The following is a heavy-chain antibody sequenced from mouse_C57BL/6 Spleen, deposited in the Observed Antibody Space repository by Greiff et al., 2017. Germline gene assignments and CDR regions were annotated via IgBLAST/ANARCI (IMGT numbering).Heavy chain of an antibody. J-gene: IGHJ4*01. CDR3: ARPIGYYCGSSSYAMDY. Sequence: EVQLQQSGAELVKPGASVKLSCTASGFNITDYYMHWVKQRTEQGLEWIGRIDPEDGETKYAPQFQGQATITADTSSNTAFLQLISLTSEDTAVYYCARPIGYYCGSSSYAMDYWGQGTTVTVSS. D-gene: IGHD1-1*01. CDR1: GFNITDYY. V-gene: IGHV14-2*01. CDR2: IDPEDGET.